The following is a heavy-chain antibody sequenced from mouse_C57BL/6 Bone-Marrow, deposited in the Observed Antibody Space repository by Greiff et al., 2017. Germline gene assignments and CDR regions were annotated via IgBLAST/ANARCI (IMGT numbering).Heavy chain of an antibody. J-gene: IGHJ4*01. CDR1: GYTFTSYW. CDR2: IDPSDSYT. V-gene: IGHV1-69*01. D-gene: IGHD1-1*01. CDR3: ARDIYYYGSSYAMDY. Sequence: QVQLKQPGAELVMPGASVKLSCKASGYTFTSYWMHWVKQRPGQGLEWIGEIDPSDSYTNYNQTFKGKSTLTVYKSSSTAYMQLSSLTSEDSAVYYCARDIYYYGSSYAMDYWGQGTSVTVSS.